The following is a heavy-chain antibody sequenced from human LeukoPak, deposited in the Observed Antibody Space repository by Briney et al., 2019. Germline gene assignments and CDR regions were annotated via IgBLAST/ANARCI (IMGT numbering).Heavy chain of an antibody. V-gene: IGHV4-59*01. CDR2: IYYSGST. CDR3: ARGGYYFDY. CDR1: GGSISSYY. J-gene: IGHJ4*02. Sequence: SETLSLTCTVSGGSISSYYWSWLRQPPGKGLEGMGYIYYSGSTNYNPSLTSRVTISVETTKKQFSLKLSSVTAADTAVYYCARGGYYFDYWGQGTLVTVSS.